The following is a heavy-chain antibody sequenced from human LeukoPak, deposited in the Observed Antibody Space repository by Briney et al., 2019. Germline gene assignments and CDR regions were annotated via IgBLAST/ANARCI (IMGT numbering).Heavy chain of an antibody. V-gene: IGHV3-21*01. CDR2: ISPSGNSK. CDR3: VRDFLGESGAGGY. J-gene: IGHJ4*02. CDR1: TFTFSSHT. Sequence: GGSLRLSCATSTFTFSSHTMNWVRQAPGKGLEWVSSISPSGNSKYHADSVKGRFTISRDNAENSLYMQMNSLRAEDTGVYYCVRDFLGESGAGGYWGQGTLVTVSS. D-gene: IGHD3-10*01.